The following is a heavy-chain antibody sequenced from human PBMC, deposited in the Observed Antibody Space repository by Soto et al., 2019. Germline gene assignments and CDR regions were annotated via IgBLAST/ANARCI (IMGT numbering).Heavy chain of an antibody. D-gene: IGHD1-26*01. CDR1: GFTFSSYG. Sequence: PGGSLRLSCAASGFTFSSYGMHWVRQAPGKGLEWVAVIWYDGSNKYYADSVKGRFTISRDNSKNTLYLQMNSLRAEDTAVYYYARELQWELLPDYYYYYGMDVWGQGTTVTVSS. V-gene: IGHV3-33*01. J-gene: IGHJ6*02. CDR3: ARELQWELLPDYYYYYGMDV. CDR2: IWYDGSNK.